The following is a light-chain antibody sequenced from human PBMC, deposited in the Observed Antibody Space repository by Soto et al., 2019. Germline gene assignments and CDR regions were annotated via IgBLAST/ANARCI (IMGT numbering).Light chain of an antibody. Sequence: EIVLTQSPGTLSLSPGERATLSCRASQSVSSSYLAWYQQKPGQAPRLLIYGASSRATGIPDRFSGSGSGTDFPLTISRLEPEDFAVYYCQQYGSSPTWTVGQGTKAEIK. J-gene: IGKJ1*01. CDR3: QQYGSSPTWT. V-gene: IGKV3-20*01. CDR1: QSVSSSY. CDR2: GAS.